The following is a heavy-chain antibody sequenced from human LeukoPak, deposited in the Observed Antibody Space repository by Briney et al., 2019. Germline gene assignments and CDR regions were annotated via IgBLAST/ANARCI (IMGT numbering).Heavy chain of an antibody. CDR2: ISGNGVTT. CDR3: ARDTNREQDI. J-gene: IGHJ6*02. V-gene: IGHV3-64*01. CDR1: GFSFSGDY. D-gene: IGHD3-3*01. Sequence: GGSLRLSCAASGFSFSGDYIHWVRQAPGKGLDYVSAISGNGVTTHYTNSVKGRFTISRDNSKNTVYLQMGSLSTEDTAVYYCARDTNREQDIWGQGTTVTVSS.